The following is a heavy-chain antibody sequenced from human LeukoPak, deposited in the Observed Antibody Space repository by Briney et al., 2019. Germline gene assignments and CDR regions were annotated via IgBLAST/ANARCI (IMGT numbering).Heavy chain of an antibody. Sequence: ASVKVSCKASGYTFTSYGISWVRQAPGQGLEWMGWISAYNGNTNYAQKLQGRVTMTTDTSTSTAYMELRSLRSDDTAVYYCARRTGLKPYQLPRFYYMDVWGKGTSVTVSS. CDR1: GYTFTSYG. J-gene: IGHJ6*03. CDR3: ARRTGLKPYQLPRFYYMDV. D-gene: IGHD2-2*01. CDR2: ISAYNGNT. V-gene: IGHV1-18*01.